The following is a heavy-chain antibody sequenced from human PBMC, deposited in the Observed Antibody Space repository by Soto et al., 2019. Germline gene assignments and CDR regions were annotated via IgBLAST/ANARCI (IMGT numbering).Heavy chain of an antibody. J-gene: IGHJ3*02. CDR3: ARGLGYCSGGSCYVVGTDDAFDI. CDR2: ISSNGGST. Sequence: GGSLRLSCAASGFTFSSYAMHWVRQAPGKGLEYVSVISSNGGSTYYAESVKGRFTISRDNSKNTLYLQMNSLGAEDTAVYYCARGLGYCSGGSCYVVGTDDAFDIWGQGTLVTVSS. CDR1: GFTFSSYA. V-gene: IGHV3-64*04. D-gene: IGHD2-15*01.